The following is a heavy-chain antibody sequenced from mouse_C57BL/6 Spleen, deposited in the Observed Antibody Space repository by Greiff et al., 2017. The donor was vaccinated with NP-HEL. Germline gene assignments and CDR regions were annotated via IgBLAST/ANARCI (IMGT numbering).Heavy chain of an antibody. J-gene: IGHJ1*03. D-gene: IGHD1-1*01. CDR1: GYSITSGYY. V-gene: IGHV3-6*01. Sequence: EVKLMESGPGLVKPSQSLSLTCSVTGYSITSGYYWNWIRQFPGNKLEWMGYISDDGSNNYNPSLKNRISITRDPSKNQFFLKLKSVTTEDTATYDCARMGYGSRSYWYFDVWGTGTTVTVSS. CDR2: ISDDGSN. CDR3: ARMGYGSRSYWYFDV.